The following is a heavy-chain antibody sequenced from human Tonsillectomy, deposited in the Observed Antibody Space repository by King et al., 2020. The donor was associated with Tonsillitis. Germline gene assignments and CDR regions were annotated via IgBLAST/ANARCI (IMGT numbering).Heavy chain of an antibody. V-gene: IGHV1-18*01. CDR1: GYTFSNYG. D-gene: IGHD1-26*01. Sequence: QLVQSGPEVKRPGASVKVSCKASGYTFSNYGITWVRQAPGQGLEWMGWISVYSGDINYSQKVHGRVTMTTDTSTNTAYMELRSLRSDDTAIYYCTRDKAVGAMAYWGQGTLVTVSS. CDR3: TRDKAVGAMAY. J-gene: IGHJ4*02. CDR2: ISVYSGDI.